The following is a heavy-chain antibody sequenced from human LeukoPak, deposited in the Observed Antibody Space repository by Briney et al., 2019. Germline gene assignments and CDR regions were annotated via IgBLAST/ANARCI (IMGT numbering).Heavy chain of an antibody. V-gene: IGHV3-21*01. Sequence: GGSLRLSCAASGFTFNNYSMNWVRQAPGKGLEWVSSINSSSIYIYYADSLKGRFTISRDNAKNSLYLQMNSLRAEDTAVYYCAREDRYCSSTSCSGNAFDIWDQGTMVTVSS. CDR2: INSSSIYI. J-gene: IGHJ3*02. CDR3: AREDRYCSSTSCSGNAFDI. D-gene: IGHD2-2*01. CDR1: GFTFNNYS.